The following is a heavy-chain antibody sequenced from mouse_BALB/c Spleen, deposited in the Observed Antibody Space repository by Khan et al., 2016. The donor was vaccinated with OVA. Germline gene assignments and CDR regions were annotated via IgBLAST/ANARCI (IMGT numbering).Heavy chain of an antibody. Sequence: QMQLEESGAELARPGASVKMSCKASGYTFTSYTMHWVKQRPGQGLEWIGYINPSNGYTNYNQKFKDKATLTADKSSSTAYMQLSSLTSEDSAVYYCVRSGAYYRYDGYFDVWGAGTTVTVSS. V-gene: IGHV1-4*01. D-gene: IGHD2-14*01. CDR2: INPSNGYT. CDR1: GYTFTSYT. CDR3: VRSGAYYRYDGYFDV. J-gene: IGHJ1*01.